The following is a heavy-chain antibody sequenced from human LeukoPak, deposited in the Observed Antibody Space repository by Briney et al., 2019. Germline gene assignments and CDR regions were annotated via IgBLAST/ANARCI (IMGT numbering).Heavy chain of an antibody. V-gene: IGHV4-59*01. CDR1: GGSISSYY. Sequence: SETLSLTCTVSGGSISSYYWSWIRQPPGKGLEWIGYIYYSGSTNYNPSLKSRVTISVDTSKNQFSLKLCSVTAADTAVYYCARDVVYSSSWYQYYAFDIWGQGTMVTVSS. CDR2: IYYSGST. CDR3: ARDVVYSSSWYQYYAFDI. D-gene: IGHD6-13*01. J-gene: IGHJ3*02.